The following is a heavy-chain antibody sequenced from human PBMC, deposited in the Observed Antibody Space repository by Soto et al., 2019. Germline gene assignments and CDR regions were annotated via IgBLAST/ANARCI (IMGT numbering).Heavy chain of an antibody. D-gene: IGHD6-13*01. J-gene: IGHJ4*02. CDR2: ISGGGIGT. CDR1: GFILNNYA. Sequence: PGGSLRLSCAAPGFILNNYAMSSFRQAPVKGLKWFSSISGGGIGTYYAASVKGRFTTSRDNSKNTLYLQMTSLRAEDTALYYCAKYASSSWSLFDYWGQGTLVTVSS. CDR3: AKYASSSWSLFDY. V-gene: IGHV3-23*01.